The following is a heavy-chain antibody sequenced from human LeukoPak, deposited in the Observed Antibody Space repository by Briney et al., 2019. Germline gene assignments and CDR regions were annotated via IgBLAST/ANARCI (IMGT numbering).Heavy chain of an antibody. CDR2: IKQDGSEK. Sequence: GGSLRLSCAASGCTTSNYWMSWVRQAPGKGRDWVANIKQDGSEKYYVDSVKGRFTISRDNAKNSLYLQMNSLIAEDTSLYYCAKQYYSSGSYYPAFDYWGQGTLVTVSS. D-gene: IGHD3-10*01. CDR3: AKQYYSSGSYYPAFDY. J-gene: IGHJ4*02. V-gene: IGHV3-7*01. CDR1: GCTTSNYW.